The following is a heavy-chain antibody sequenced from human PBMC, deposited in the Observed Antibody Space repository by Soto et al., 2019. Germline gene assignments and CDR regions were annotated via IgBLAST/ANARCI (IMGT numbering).Heavy chain of an antibody. CDR2: INPNSGGT. CDR3: ARDRGKTGPPPSAH. Sequence: ASVKVSCKASGYTFTGYYMHWVRQAPGQGLEWMGWINPNSGGTNYAQKFQGRVTMTRDTSISTAYMELSRLRSDDTAVYYCARDRGKTGPPPSAHWGSGNLVTVSS. J-gene: IGHJ4*02. CDR1: GYTFTGYY. V-gene: IGHV1-2*02. D-gene: IGHD1-1*01.